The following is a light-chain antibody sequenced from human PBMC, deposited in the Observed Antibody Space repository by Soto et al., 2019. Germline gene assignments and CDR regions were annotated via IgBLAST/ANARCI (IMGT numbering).Light chain of an antibody. CDR2: KAS. J-gene: IGKJ3*01. V-gene: IGKV1-5*03. CDR3: QQSFT. CDR1: QSISSW. Sequence: DIQMTQSPSTLSASVGDRVTITCRASQSISSWLAWYQQKPGKAPKLLIYKASSLESGVPSRFSGRGSGTEFTLTIRSLQPDDFATYYCQQSFTFGPGTKVDIK.